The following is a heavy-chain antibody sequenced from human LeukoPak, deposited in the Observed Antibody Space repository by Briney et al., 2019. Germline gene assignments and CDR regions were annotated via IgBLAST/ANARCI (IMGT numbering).Heavy chain of an antibody. J-gene: IGHJ4*02. CDR1: GGLVSRIEYY. D-gene: IGHD1-26*01. CDR2: IYHTGTT. V-gene: IGHV4-30-4*01. CDR3: ASVSVWELATHPGGSFDY. Sequence: SETLSLTCTVSGGLVSRIEYYWSWIRQSPVKGLEWLGHIYHTGTTLYSPHLNNRLSVSVDSSRNQFSLTLNSVTAADTAVYYCASVSVWELATHPGGSFDYWGRGILVTVSS.